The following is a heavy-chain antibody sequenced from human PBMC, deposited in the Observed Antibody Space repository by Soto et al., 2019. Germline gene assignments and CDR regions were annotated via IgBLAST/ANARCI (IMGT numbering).Heavy chain of an antibody. V-gene: IGHV3-23*01. J-gene: IGHJ3*02. CDR3: AKDRMDHNSVWDPFDI. D-gene: IGHD1-20*01. Sequence: GGSLRLSCVASGFTFSNFAMSWVRQAPGKGLEWVSGIGGSDTYYTDSVKGRFTISRDNSKNTVFLQMNSLRAEDTAIYYCAKDRMDHNSVWDPFDIWGQGTMVTVSS. CDR2: IGGSDT. CDR1: GFTFSNFA.